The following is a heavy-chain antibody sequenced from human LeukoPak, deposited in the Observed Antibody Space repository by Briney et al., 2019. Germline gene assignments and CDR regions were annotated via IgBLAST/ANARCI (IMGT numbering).Heavy chain of an antibody. CDR2: IYYSGST. CDR1: GGSISSGSYY. V-gene: IGHV4-39*07. D-gene: IGHD6-13*01. CDR3: AREVYSSSWTSYYYYYYYMDV. Sequence: SETLSLTCTVSGGSISSGSYYWSWIRQPPGKGLEWIGSIYYSGSTYYNPSLKSRVTISVDTSKNQFSLKLSSVTAADTAVYYCAREVYSSSWTSYYYYYYYMDVWGKGTTVTVSS. J-gene: IGHJ6*03.